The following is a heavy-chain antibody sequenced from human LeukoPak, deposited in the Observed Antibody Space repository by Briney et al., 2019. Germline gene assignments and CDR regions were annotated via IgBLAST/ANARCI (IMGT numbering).Heavy chain of an antibody. CDR1: GFSFNKYD. Sequence: GRSLRLSCVASGFSFNKYDMHWVRQAPGKGLEWVAVVSFDGSKEDYSDSLKGRFTVSRDNSKNMLFLQMNSLRAEDTAVYYCARGAVNSYGYGDFDYWGQGTLVTVSS. D-gene: IGHD5-18*01. J-gene: IGHJ4*02. CDR3: ARGAVNSYGYGDFDY. CDR2: VSFDGSKE. V-gene: IGHV3-30*03.